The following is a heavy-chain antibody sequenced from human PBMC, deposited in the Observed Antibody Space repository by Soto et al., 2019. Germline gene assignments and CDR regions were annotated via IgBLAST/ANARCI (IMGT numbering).Heavy chain of an antibody. J-gene: IGHJ6*02. CDR2: IIPIFGTA. V-gene: IGHV1-69*13. D-gene: IGHD2-2*01. CDR1: GYTFTGYY. CDR3: AIRLVPAAPKPLVDRSLYYYYYGMDV. Sequence: GASVKVSCKASGYTFTGYYMHWVRQAPGQGLEWMGGIIPIFGTANYAQKFQGRVTITADESTSTAYMELSSLRSEDTAVYYCAIRLVPAAPKPLVDRSLYYYYYGMDVWGQGTTVTVSS.